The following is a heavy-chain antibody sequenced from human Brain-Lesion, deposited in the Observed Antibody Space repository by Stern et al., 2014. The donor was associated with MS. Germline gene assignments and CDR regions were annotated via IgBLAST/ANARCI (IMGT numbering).Heavy chain of an antibody. CDR3: ARDQRGITIFGVVTDYYYLGMDV. D-gene: IGHD3-3*01. J-gene: IGHJ6*02. CDR1: GYIFTGYY. V-gene: IGHV1-2*02. Sequence: VQLLQSGAEVKKPGASVKVSCKTSGYIFTGYYIHWVRQAPGQGLEWMAWINPNTGGTKYAQKFQGRVTMSRDTSISTAYVELSRLTSDDSAVYYCARDQRGITIFGVVTDYYYLGMDVWGQGTTVTVSS. CDR2: INPNTGGT.